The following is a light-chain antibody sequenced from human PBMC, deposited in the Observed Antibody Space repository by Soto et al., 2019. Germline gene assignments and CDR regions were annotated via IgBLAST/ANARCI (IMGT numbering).Light chain of an antibody. CDR1: QSVSSH. J-gene: IGKJ1*01. CDR3: QQYGSPWT. Sequence: EIVLTQSPGTLCLPPGERATLPCRASQSVSSHLAWYQQKPGQAPRLLIYGASSRATGIPDRFSGSGSGTDFTLTISRLEPEDFAVYYCQQYGSPWTFGQGTKVDI. CDR2: GAS. V-gene: IGKV3-20*01.